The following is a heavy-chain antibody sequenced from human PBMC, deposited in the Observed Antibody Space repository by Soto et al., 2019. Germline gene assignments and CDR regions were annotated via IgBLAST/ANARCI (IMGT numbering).Heavy chain of an antibody. J-gene: IGHJ6*02. D-gene: IGHD1-26*01. CDR1: GGTFSSYA. Sequence: SVKVSCKASGGTFSSYAISWVRQAPGQGLEWMGGIIPIFGTANYAQKFQGRVTITADKSTSTAYMELSSLRSEDTAVYYCARGRQFGGSYRSYYYYGMDVWGQGTTITVSS. CDR3: ARGRQFGGSYRSYYYYGMDV. CDR2: IIPIFGTA. V-gene: IGHV1-69*06.